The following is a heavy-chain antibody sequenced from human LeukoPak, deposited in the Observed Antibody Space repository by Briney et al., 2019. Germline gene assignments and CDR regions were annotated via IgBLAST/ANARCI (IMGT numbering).Heavy chain of an antibody. CDR3: ATYSSLNRREFQY. CDR2: ISGSGGST. V-gene: IGHV3-23*01. CDR1: GFTFSSYA. J-gene: IGHJ1*01. Sequence: GGSLRLSCAASGFTFSSYAMSWVRQAPGKGLEWVSAISGSGGSTYYADSVKDRFTISRDNSKNTLYLQMNSLRAEDTAVYYCATYSSLNRREFQYWGQGTLLTVSS. D-gene: IGHD3-22*01.